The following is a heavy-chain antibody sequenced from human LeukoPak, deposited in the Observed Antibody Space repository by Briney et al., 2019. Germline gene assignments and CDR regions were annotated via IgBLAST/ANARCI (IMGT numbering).Heavy chain of an antibody. D-gene: IGHD5-24*01. CDR1: GFTFSTYG. CDR2: ISYDGSNK. Sequence: PGVSLRLSCAASGFTFSTYGMHWVRQAPGKGLEWVAVISYDGSNKYDADSVRGRFAISRDNSKNTLYLQMNSLRAEDTAVYYCARDRGYSYADYWGQGTLVTVFS. CDR3: ARDRGYSYADY. V-gene: IGHV3-30*03. J-gene: IGHJ4*02.